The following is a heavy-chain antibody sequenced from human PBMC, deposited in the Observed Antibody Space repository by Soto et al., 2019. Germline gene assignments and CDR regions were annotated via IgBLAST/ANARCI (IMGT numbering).Heavy chain of an antibody. D-gene: IGHD6-13*01. V-gene: IGHV1-69*13. CDR2: IIPIFGTA. CDR1: GGTFSSYA. Sequence: ASVKVSCKASGGTFSSYAISWVRQAPGQGLEWMGGIIPIFGTANYAQKFQGRVTITADESTSTAYMELSSLRSEDTAVCYCAREENGDSSSWSRSYYYGMDVWGQGTTFTVSS. CDR3: AREENGDSSSWSRSYYYGMDV. J-gene: IGHJ6*02.